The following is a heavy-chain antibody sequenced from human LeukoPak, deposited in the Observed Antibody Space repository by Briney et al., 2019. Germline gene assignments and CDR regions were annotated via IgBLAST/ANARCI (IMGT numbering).Heavy chain of an antibody. V-gene: IGHV3-23*01. J-gene: IGHJ3*02. CDR2: ITNTGNRA. D-gene: IGHD3-3*01. Sequence: GGSLRLSCAASGFTFTSSWMSWVRQAPGKGLEWVSSITNTGNRAWYADSVKGRFTISRDTSKNTYLQMSSLRAEDTALYYCVRILRGVPTSFDIWGQGTMLTVSS. CDR3: VRILRGVPTSFDI. CDR1: GFTFTSSW.